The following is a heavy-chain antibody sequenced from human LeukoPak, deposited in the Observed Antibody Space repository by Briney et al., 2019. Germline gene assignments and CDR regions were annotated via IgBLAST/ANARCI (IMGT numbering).Heavy chain of an antibody. Sequence: SETLSLTCTVSGGSISSYYWSWIRQPPGKGLEWIGYIYHSGSTNYNPSLKSRVTISVDTSKNQFSLKLSSVTAAGTAVYYCARTIAVSWYFDLWGRGTLVTVSS. J-gene: IGHJ2*01. CDR3: ARTIAVSWYFDL. V-gene: IGHV4-59*01. CDR2: IYHSGST. CDR1: GGSISSYY. D-gene: IGHD6-19*01.